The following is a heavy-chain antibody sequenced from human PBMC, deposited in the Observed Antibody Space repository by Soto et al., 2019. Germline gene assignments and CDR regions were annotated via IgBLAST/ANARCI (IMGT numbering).Heavy chain of an antibody. CDR3: AAVPDIVVVPAAMSVNYYYGMDV. V-gene: IGHV1-58*02. CDR2: IVVGSGDT. CDR1: GLTFTSSA. J-gene: IGHJ6*02. D-gene: IGHD2-2*01. Sequence: SMKVSCKASGLTFTSSAMQWVRQARGQRLEWIGWIVVGSGDTNYAQKFQERVTITRGMSTSTAYMELSSLRSEDTAVYYCAAVPDIVVVPAAMSVNYYYGMDVWG.